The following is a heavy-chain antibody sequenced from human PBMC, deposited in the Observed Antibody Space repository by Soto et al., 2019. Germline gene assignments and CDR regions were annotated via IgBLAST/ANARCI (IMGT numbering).Heavy chain of an antibody. Sequence: QVQLVQSGAEVKKPGASVKVSCKASASIFSSYGITWVRQAPGQGLEWMGRINGYNGNTKYAQELQGRVTMTTDTCTRIAVMDLCSLRSVETAVYYCARGRYSIPEYYYYGMDGWGQGTTVTVSS. J-gene: IGHJ6*02. D-gene: IGHD1-26*01. CDR2: INGYNGNT. V-gene: IGHV1-18*01. CDR3: ARGRYSIPEYYYYGMDG. CDR1: ASIFSSYG.